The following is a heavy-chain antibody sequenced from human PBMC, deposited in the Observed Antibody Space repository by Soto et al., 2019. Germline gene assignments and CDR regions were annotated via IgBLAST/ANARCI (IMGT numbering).Heavy chain of an antibody. D-gene: IGHD3-10*01. J-gene: IGHJ5*02. CDR3: ARDPANYYGAVNQPSGWLDP. V-gene: IGHV4-59*01. CDR1: GGSISDYF. CDR2: IYHSGST. Sequence: PSETLSLTCTVSGGSISDYFWTWIRQPPGKGLEWIGYIYHSGSTKYNPSLKSRVTITIDTTKNQFSLKLRSVTAADTAVYYCARDPANYYGAVNQPSGWLDPWGHGTLVTVSS.